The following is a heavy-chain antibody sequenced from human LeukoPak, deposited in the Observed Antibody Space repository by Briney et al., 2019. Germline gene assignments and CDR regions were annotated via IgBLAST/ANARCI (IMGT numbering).Heavy chain of an antibody. V-gene: IGHV4-30-2*02. CDR3: ARYYSSGWTNWFDP. J-gene: IGHJ5*02. D-gene: IGHD6-19*01. Sequence: SQTLSLTCAVSGGSISSGGYSWSWIRQPPGKGLEWIGYIYHSGSTYYNPSLKSRVTISVDTSKNQFSLKLSSVTAADTAVYYCARYYSSGWTNWFDPWGQGTLVTVSS. CDR1: GGSISSGGYS. CDR2: IYHSGST.